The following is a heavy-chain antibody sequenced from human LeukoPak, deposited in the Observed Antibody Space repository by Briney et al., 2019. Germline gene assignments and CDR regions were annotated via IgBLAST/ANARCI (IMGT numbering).Heavy chain of an antibody. CDR1: GFNVSGNY. J-gene: IGHJ4*02. CDR2: LYSGGRT. V-gene: IGHV3-66*01. CDR3: ARDVATVTTLGEVGPV. D-gene: IGHD4-17*01. Sequence: PGGSLRLSCAVSGFNVSGNYMSWVGQAPGKGLEWVSVLYSGGRTYHADTVKGRFTISRDTSKNTLYLQMNNLRAEDTAVYYCARDVATVTTLGEVGPVWGQGTLVTVSS.